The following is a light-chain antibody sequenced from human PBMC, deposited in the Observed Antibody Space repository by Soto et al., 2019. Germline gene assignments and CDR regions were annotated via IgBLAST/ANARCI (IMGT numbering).Light chain of an antibody. J-gene: IGKJ1*01. CDR2: GAF. CDR3: QQYSNWSFPSWT. CDR1: QSVSSN. V-gene: IGKV3-15*01. Sequence: EIVMTQSPATLSVSPGERATLSCRASQSVSSNLAWYQQKPGQAPRLLIYGAFTRATGIPARFSCSWSGTEFTLTISSLQSEDFAVYFSQQYSNWSFPSWTIGQGTKVEIK.